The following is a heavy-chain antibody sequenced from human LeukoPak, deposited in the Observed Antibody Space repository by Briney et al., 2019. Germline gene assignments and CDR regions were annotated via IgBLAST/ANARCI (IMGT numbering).Heavy chain of an antibody. Sequence: GGSLRLSCAASGFIFSNYGMHWVRQAPGKGLEWVAFIPYDAVNKYYADSVEGRFTISKDNSKNTLYLQMNSLRPEDTAVYYCARTSSTWVYFFDYWGQGTLVTVSS. CDR1: GFIFSNYG. J-gene: IGHJ4*02. D-gene: IGHD6-13*01. V-gene: IGHV3-30*02. CDR2: IPYDAVNK. CDR3: ARTSSTWVYFFDY.